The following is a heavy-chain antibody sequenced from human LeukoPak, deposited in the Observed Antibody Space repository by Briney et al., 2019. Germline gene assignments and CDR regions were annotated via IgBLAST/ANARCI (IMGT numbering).Heavy chain of an antibody. CDR2: IGGRGGST. Sequence: PGGSLRLSCAASGFIFSDYGMSGVRQAPGKGREWVSTIGGRGGSTYYADSVKGRFTISRDNSKNTLYLQMNSLGAEDTAVYYCAKQGRDWLRDYYYYMDVWGKGTTVTISS. CDR1: GFIFSDYG. D-gene: IGHD3-9*01. J-gene: IGHJ6*03. CDR3: AKQGRDWLRDYYYYMDV. V-gene: IGHV3-23*01.